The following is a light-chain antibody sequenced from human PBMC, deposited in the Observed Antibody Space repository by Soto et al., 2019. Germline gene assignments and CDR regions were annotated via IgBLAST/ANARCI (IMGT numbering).Light chain of an antibody. Sequence: DIQMTQSPSSLSASVGDRVVITCRAGQNIGAYLNWYQHKPGKAPRLLIFFASTLQTGVPSRFSASGSGTQFSLTIFNLQPEDFATYYCQQTHTSPVTFGQGTKVDIK. J-gene: IGKJ1*01. V-gene: IGKV1-39*01. CDR1: QNIGAY. CDR2: FAS. CDR3: QQTHTSPVT.